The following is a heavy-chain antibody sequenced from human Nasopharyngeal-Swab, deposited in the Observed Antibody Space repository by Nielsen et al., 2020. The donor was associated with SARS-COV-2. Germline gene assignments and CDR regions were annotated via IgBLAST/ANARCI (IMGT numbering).Heavy chain of an antibody. D-gene: IGHD3-10*01. V-gene: IGHV3-23*01. CDR1: GFTFSSHA. Sequence: GESLKISCAASGFTFSSHAMTWVRQAPGKGLEWVSTISGGGGSTYYADSVKGRFTISRDSAKNALYLEMNSLRPEDTAVYFCAGDDGGLGDYWGQGTLVTVSS. CDR3: AGDDGGLGDY. CDR2: ISGGGGST. J-gene: IGHJ4*02.